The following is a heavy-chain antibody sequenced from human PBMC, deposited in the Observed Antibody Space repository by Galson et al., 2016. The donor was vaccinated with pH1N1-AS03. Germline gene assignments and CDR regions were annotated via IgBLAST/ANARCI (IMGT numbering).Heavy chain of an antibody. D-gene: IGHD3-16*02. CDR2: IWHDGSEK. CDR1: GFTFSSHG. V-gene: IGHV3-33*01. J-gene: IGHJ2*01. Sequence: LRLSCAASGFTFSSHGMHWVRQTPGKGLEWVAVIWHDGSEKYYADSVKGRFTISRDNSKNTLYLQMNSLRAEDTAVYYCARDRHYYDYIWGTYRYDWYFDLWGRGTLVTVSS. CDR3: ARDRHYYDYIWGTYRYDWYFDL.